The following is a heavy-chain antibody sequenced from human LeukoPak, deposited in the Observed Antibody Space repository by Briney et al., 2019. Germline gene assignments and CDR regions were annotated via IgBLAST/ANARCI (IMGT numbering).Heavy chain of an antibody. CDR1: GFTFSSYG. V-gene: IGHV3-30*18. D-gene: IGHD5-18*01. Sequence: PGRSLRLSCAASGFTFSSYGMHWVRQAPGKGLEWEAVISNDGSKKYYADSVKGRFTISRDNSKNTLSLQVSSLRAEDTAVYYCAKDRYSYAFEYSDSWGQGTLVTVSS. CDR2: ISNDGSKK. CDR3: AKDRYSYAFEYSDS. J-gene: IGHJ4*02.